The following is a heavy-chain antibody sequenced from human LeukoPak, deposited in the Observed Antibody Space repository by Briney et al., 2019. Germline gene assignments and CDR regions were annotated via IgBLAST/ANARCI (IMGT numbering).Heavy chain of an antibody. D-gene: IGHD3-22*01. CDR1: GFTFSSYA. V-gene: IGHV3-23*01. Sequence: GGSLRLSCAVSGFTFSSYAINWVRQAPGKGLEWFSSISGSSGSTFYADSVKGRFTISRDNSKNTLYLQMNSLRAEDTAVYYCAKDQVVITTTGSWFDPWGQGTLVTVSS. J-gene: IGHJ5*02. CDR2: ISGSSGST. CDR3: AKDQVVITTTGSWFDP.